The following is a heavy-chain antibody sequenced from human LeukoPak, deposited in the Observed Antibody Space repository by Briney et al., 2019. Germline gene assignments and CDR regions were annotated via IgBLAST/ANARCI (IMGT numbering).Heavy chain of an antibody. V-gene: IGHV3-23*01. CDR3: AKEAYDFWSGDNWFDP. CDR2: ISGSGGST. J-gene: IGHJ5*02. CDR1: GFTFSSYA. Sequence: GGSLRLSCAASGFTFSSYAMSWVRQAPGKGLEWVSAISGSGGSTYYADSVKGRFTISRDNSKNTLYLQMNSLRAEDTAVYYCAKEAYDFWSGDNWFDPRGQGTLVTVSS. D-gene: IGHD3-3*01.